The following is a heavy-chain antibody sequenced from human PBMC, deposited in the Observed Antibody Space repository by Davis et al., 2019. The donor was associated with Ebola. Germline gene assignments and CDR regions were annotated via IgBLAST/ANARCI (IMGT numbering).Heavy chain of an antibody. CDR2: IWYDGSNK. D-gene: IGHD4-23*01. CDR3: AREDYGGTNAFDI. CDR1: GFTFSSYG. V-gene: IGHV3-33*01. Sequence: GESLKISCAASGFTFSSYGMHWVRQAPGKGLEGVAVIWYDGSNKYYADSVKGRFTISRDNSKNTLYLQMNSLRAEDTAVYYCAREDYGGTNAFDIWGQGTMVTVSS. J-gene: IGHJ3*02.